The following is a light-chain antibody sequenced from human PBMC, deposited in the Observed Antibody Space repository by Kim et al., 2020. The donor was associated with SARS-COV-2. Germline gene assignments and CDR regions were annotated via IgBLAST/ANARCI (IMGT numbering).Light chain of an antibody. Sequence: QSALTQPASVSGSPGQSITISCTGTSSDVSAYNYVSWYQQHPGKAPKLMIYDVFKRPSGVSNRFSGSKSGNTASLTISGLQTEDEADYYCTSYTRSTNDVFGTGTKVTVL. CDR1: SSDVSAYNY. V-gene: IGLV2-14*03. CDR2: DVF. J-gene: IGLJ1*01. CDR3: TSYTRSTNDV.